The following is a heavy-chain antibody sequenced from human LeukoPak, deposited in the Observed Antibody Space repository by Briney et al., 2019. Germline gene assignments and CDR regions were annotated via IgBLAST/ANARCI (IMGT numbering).Heavy chain of an antibody. CDR3: ARDLRYCSGGSCYDY. V-gene: IGHV3-33*01. CDR2: IWYDGGNK. Sequence: PGRSLRLSCAASGFTFSSYGMHWVRQAPGKGLEWVAVIWYDGGNKYYADSVKGRFTISRDNAKNTLYLQMNSLRAEDTAVYYCARDLRYCSGGSCYDYWGQGTLVTVSS. CDR1: GFTFSSYG. J-gene: IGHJ4*02. D-gene: IGHD2-15*01.